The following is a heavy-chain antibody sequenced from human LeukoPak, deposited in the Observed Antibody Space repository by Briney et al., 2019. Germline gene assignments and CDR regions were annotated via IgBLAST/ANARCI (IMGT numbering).Heavy chain of an antibody. D-gene: IGHD3-9*01. Sequence: GGSLRLSCAASGFTFSDYYMSWIRQAPGKGLERVSYISSSGSTIYYADSVKGRFTISRDNAKNSLYLQMNSLRAEDTAVYYCARDHYDILTGPDYWGQGTLVTVSS. CDR1: GFTFSDYY. CDR2: ISSSGSTI. J-gene: IGHJ4*02. CDR3: ARDHYDILTGPDY. V-gene: IGHV3-11*01.